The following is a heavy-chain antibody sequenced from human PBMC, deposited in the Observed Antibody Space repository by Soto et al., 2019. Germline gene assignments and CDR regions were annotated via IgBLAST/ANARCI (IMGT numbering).Heavy chain of an antibody. J-gene: IGHJ3*02. D-gene: IGHD6-19*01. V-gene: IGHV1-2*02. Sequence: ASVKVSCKASGYTFTSYHMHWVRQAPGQGLEWMGWINCNDGATMYAQKFRGRVTMTRDTSISTAYVELSRLKSDDTALYYCARGPNLAVASFDIWGQGTMVTVSS. CDR2: INCNDGAT. CDR1: GYTFTSYH. CDR3: ARGPNLAVASFDI.